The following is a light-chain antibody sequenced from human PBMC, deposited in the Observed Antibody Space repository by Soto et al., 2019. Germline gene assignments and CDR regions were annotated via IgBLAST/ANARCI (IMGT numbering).Light chain of an antibody. Sequence: QSVLTQPASVSGSPGQSITISCTGTSSDVGAYNYVSWCQQHPGKAPKLIIYDVNNRPSGVSNRFSGSKSGNTASLTISGLQADVEAYYYCTSYTTSRTGVFGGGTKVTVL. J-gene: IGLJ3*02. CDR2: DVN. V-gene: IGLV2-14*01. CDR3: TSYTTSRTGV. CDR1: SSDVGAYNY.